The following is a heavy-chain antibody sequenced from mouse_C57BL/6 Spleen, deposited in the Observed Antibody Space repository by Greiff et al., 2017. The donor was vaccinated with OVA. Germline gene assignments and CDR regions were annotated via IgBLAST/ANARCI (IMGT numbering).Heavy chain of an antibody. CDR2: IDPSDSET. V-gene: IGHV1-52*01. CDR3: ARGGYGSWFAY. Sequence: QVQLKQPGAELVRPGSSVKLSCKASCSTFTSSWMHWVKQRPIQGLEWIGNIDPSDSETHYNQKFKDKATLTVDKSSSTAYMQLSSLTSEDSAVYYCARGGYGSWFAYWGQGTLVTVSA. D-gene: IGHD1-2*01. J-gene: IGHJ3*01. CDR1: CSTFTSSW.